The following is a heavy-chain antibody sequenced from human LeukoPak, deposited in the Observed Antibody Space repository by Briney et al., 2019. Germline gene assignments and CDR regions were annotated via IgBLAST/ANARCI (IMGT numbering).Heavy chain of an antibody. CDR1: GGSFSGYY. Sequence: PSETLSLTCAVYGGSFSGYYWSWIRQPPGKGLEWIGEINHSGSTNYNPSLKSRVTISVDTSKNQFSLKLSSVTAADTAVYYCARVGCSSTSCSLFWGYYYVDVWGKGTTVTVSS. V-gene: IGHV4-34*01. CDR2: INHSGST. J-gene: IGHJ6*03. D-gene: IGHD2-2*01. CDR3: ARVGCSSTSCSLFWGYYYVDV.